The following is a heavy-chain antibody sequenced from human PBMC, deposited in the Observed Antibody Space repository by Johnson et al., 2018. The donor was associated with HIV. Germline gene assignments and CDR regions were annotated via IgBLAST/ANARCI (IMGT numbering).Heavy chain of an antibody. D-gene: IGHD3-22*01. CDR2: ISYDGSNK. CDR3: ARVGYYVDAFDI. J-gene: IGHJ3*02. Sequence: QVQLVESGGGLVKPGGSLRLSCAASGFTFSNAWMNWVRQAPGKGLEWVTIISYDGSNKFYADSVKGRFTISRDNSKNTLYLQMNSLRVEDTAVYYCARVGYYVDAFDIWGQGTMVTVSS. V-gene: IGHV3-30-3*01. CDR1: GFTFSNAW.